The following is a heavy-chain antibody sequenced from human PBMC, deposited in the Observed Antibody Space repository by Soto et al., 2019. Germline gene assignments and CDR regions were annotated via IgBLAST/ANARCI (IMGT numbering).Heavy chain of an antibody. Sequence: PGGSLRLSCAASGFSLSDHGVNWVRQAPGKGLEWISSVNRGASSLYYAESVKGRFTMSRDDAKNSVYLQMNSLRDEDTAVYYCARQINWRDGGAWGQGTLVTVSS. CDR1: GFSLSDHG. CDR3: ARQINWRDGGA. CDR2: VNRGASSL. V-gene: IGHV3-48*02. J-gene: IGHJ5*02. D-gene: IGHD3-16*01.